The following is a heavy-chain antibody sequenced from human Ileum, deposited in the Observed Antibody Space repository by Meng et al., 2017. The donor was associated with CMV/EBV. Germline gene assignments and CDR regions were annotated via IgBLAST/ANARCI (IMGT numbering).Heavy chain of an antibody. CDR2: IRGDNGNT. V-gene: IGHV1-18*01. CDR1: GYNFRDYG. J-gene: IGHJ4*02. Sequence: QVLLVQSGGEVKKTGDSVRVSCKASGYNFRDYGVTWVRQVPGQGLEWRGWIRGDNGNTNYAQKFQGRVTMTTDTFTRTAYMQLRTLRSDDSAMYYCARGKPNLVGATGFDHWGQGTLVTVSS. CDR3: ARGKPNLVGATGFDH. D-gene: IGHD1-26*01.